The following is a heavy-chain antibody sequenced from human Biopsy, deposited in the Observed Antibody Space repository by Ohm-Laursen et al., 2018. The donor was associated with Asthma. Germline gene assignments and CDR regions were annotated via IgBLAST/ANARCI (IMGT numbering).Heavy chain of an antibody. V-gene: IGHV4-34*01. J-gene: IGHJ6*02. CDR1: RGPFRGSV. CDR3: ASGPQWSGLDI. CDR2: IPQGGTP. Sequence: SDTLSLTCALNRGPFRGSVWAWIRQPPGKGLEWIGEIPQGGTPTFNPSLKSRVPISMDPSKSQLYLSLMPLTAADTAVYYCASGPQWSGLDIWGQGTTVTVSS. D-gene: IGHD2-8*01.